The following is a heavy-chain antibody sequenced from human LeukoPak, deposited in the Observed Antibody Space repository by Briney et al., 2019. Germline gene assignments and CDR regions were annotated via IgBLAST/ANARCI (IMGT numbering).Heavy chain of an antibody. V-gene: IGHV4-39*02. D-gene: IGHD2-2*02. CDR1: GGSISSSSYY. Sequence: SETLSLTCTVSGGSISSSSYYWGWIRQPPGKGLEWIGSIYYSGSTYYNPSLKSRVTISVDTSKNQFSLKLSSVTAADTAVYYCARERGYCSSTSCYINWFDPWGQGTLVTVSS. CDR2: IYYSGST. CDR3: ARERGYCSSTSCYINWFDP. J-gene: IGHJ5*02.